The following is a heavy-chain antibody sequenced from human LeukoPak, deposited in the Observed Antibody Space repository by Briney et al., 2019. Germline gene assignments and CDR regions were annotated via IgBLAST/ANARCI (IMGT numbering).Heavy chain of an antibody. CDR1: GGTFSSYA. CDR3: ARDLFGQQLGNWFDP. J-gene: IGHJ5*02. D-gene: IGHD6-13*01. Sequence: SVKVSCKASGGTFSSYAISWVRQAPGQGLEWMGGIIPIFGTANYAQKFQGRVTITTDESTSTAYMELSSLRSEDTAVYYCARDLFGQQLGNWFDPWGQGTLVTVSS. V-gene: IGHV1-69*05. CDR2: IIPIFGTA.